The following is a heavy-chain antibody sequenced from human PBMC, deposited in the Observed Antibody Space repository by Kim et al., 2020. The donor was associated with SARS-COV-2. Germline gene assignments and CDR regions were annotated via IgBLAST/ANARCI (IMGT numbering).Heavy chain of an antibody. J-gene: IGHJ1*01. Sequence: SETLSLTCTVSGGSISSGGYYWSWIRQHPGKGLEWIGYIYYSGSTYYNPSLKSRVTISVDTSKNQFSLKLSSVTAADTAVYYCARHLPSYGDYDLGYFQHWGQGTLVTVSS. V-gene: IGHV4-31*03. D-gene: IGHD4-17*01. CDR3: ARHLPSYGDYDLGYFQH. CDR1: GGSISSGGYY. CDR2: IYYSGST.